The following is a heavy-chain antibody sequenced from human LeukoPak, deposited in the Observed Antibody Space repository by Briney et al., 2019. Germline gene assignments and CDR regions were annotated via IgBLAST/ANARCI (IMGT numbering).Heavy chain of an antibody. CDR2: INHSGST. Sequence: SETLSLTCAVYGGSFSGYYWSWIRQPPGKGLEWIGEINHSGSTNYNPSLKSRVTISVDTSKNQFSLKLSSVTAADTAVYYCASRHRGSRNDYWGQGTLVTVSS. CDR1: GGSFSGYY. J-gene: IGHJ4*02. D-gene: IGHD1-26*01. CDR3: ASRHRGSRNDY. V-gene: IGHV4-34*01.